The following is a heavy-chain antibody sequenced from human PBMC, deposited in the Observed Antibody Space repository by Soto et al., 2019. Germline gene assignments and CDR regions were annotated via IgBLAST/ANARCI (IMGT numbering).Heavy chain of an antibody. CDR3: AKDDRRYSSGWSDAFDI. J-gene: IGHJ3*02. CDR2: ISYDGSNK. D-gene: IGHD6-19*01. Sequence: QVQLVESGGGVVQPGRSLRLSCAASGFTFSSYGMHWVRQAPGKGLEWVAVISYDGSNKYYADSVKGRFTISRDNSKNTLYLQMNSLRAEDTAVYYCAKDDRRYSSGWSDAFDIWGQGTMVTVSS. V-gene: IGHV3-30*18. CDR1: GFTFSSYG.